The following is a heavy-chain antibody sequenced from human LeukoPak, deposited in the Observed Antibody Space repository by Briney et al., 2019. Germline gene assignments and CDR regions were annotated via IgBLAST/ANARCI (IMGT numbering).Heavy chain of an antibody. CDR3: AKVGSGYYDHLDF. J-gene: IGHJ4*02. V-gene: IGHV3-30-3*01. D-gene: IGHD3-22*01. CDR1: GFTFSSYA. Sequence: GGSLRLSCAASGFTFSSYAMHWVRQAPGKGLEWVAVISYDGSNKYYADSVKGRFTISRDNSKNTQYLQMNSLRVEDTAVYYCAKVGSGYYDHLDFWGQGILVTVSS. CDR2: ISYDGSNK.